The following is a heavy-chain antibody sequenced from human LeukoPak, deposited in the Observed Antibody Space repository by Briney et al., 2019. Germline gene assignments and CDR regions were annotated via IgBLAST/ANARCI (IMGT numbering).Heavy chain of an antibody. J-gene: IGHJ6*02. V-gene: IGHV4-34*01. D-gene: IGHD3-10*01. CDR2: INHSGST. Sequence: SETLSLTCAVYGGSFSGYYWSWIRQPPGKGLEWMGEINHSGSTNYNPSLKSRVTISVDTSKNQFSLKLSSVTAADTAVYYCARGQVEFYYYYGMDVCGQGTTVTVSS. CDR3: ARGQVEFYYYYGMDV. CDR1: GGSFSGYY.